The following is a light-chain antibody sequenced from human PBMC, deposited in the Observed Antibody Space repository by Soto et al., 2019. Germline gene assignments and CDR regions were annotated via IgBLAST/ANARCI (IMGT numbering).Light chain of an antibody. CDR1: KSLNRY. J-gene: IGKJ2*01. CDR3: QQRSDWPFT. V-gene: IGKV3-11*01. CDR2: DPS. Sequence: EIVLTQSPATLSLSPGERAPLPCRASKSLNRYLAWNQQKPGQAPRPFIYDPSNRATGIPARFSVSGSGTDFTLTISSLEPEDFAVYYCQQRSDWPFTFGQGTKLEIK.